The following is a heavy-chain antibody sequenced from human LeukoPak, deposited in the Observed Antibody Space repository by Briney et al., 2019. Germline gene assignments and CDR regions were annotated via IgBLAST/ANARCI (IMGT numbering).Heavy chain of an antibody. D-gene: IGHD2-15*01. CDR3: ARVLLGYCSGGSCYGEDY. CDR2: IKTDGSEK. CDR1: GFTFSNYW. Sequence: GGSLRLSCEGSGFTFSNYWMGWVRQAPGKGLQWVANIKTDGSEKYYVDSVKGRFTISRDNAKNSLYLQMNSLRAEDTAVYYCARVLLGYCSGGSCYGEDYWGQGTLVTVSS. V-gene: IGHV3-7*01. J-gene: IGHJ4*02.